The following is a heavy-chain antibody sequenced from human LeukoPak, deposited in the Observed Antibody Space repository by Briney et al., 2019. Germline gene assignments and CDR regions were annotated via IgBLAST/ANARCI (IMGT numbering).Heavy chain of an antibody. D-gene: IGHD2-2*01. Sequence: GESLKISCKGSGYSFTSYWIGWVRQMPGKGLEWMGIIYPGDSYTRYSPSFQGQVTISADKSISTAYLQWSSLKASDTAMYYCARHPVVPAAPRAFDIWGQGTMVTVSS. CDR1: GYSFTSYW. V-gene: IGHV5-51*01. CDR2: IYPGDSYT. CDR3: ARHPVVPAAPRAFDI. J-gene: IGHJ3*02.